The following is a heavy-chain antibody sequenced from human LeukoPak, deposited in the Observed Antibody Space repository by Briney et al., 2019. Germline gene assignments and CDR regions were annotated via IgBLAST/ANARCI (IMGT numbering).Heavy chain of an antibody. V-gene: IGHV4-34*01. D-gene: IGHD5-18*01. CDR1: GFTVSSNY. CDR2: INHSGST. CDR3: ARGGYSYGDFDY. Sequence: GSLRLSCAASGFTVSSNYMSWVRQPPGKGLEWIGEINHSGSTNYNPSLKSRVTISVDTSKNQFSLKLSSVTAADTAVYYCARGGYSYGDFDYWGQGTLVTVSS. J-gene: IGHJ4*02.